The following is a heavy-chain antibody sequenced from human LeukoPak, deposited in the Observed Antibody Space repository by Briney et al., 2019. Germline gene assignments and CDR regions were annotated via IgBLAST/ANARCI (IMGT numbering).Heavy chain of an antibody. J-gene: IGHJ4*02. CDR1: GYTFTGYY. V-gene: IGHV1-46*01. CDR2: INPSGGST. D-gene: IGHD3-10*01. Sequence: ASVKVSCKASGYTFTGYYMHWVRQAPGQGLEWMGLINPSGGSTNYAQKFQGRVAMTMDTSTSTVYMELSSLRSEDTAMYYCARRPMGRSPLDLDYWGQGTLVTVSS. CDR3: ARRPMGRSPLDLDY.